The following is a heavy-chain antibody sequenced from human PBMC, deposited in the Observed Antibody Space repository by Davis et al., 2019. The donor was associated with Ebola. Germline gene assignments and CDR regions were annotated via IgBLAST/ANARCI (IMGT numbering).Heavy chain of an antibody. CDR1: GFTFSTYY. J-gene: IGHJ6*04. CDR3: ARDWGGLDV. V-gene: IGHV3-7*01. Sequence: GESLNIPCAASGFTFSTYYITWVRQAPGQGLEWVATIPHVGSEKYYVDSVYGRFTSSRDNAKNSVYLQMNSLRAEDTAVYYCARDWGGLDVWGKGTTVTVSS. D-gene: IGHD3-16*01. CDR2: IPHVGSEK.